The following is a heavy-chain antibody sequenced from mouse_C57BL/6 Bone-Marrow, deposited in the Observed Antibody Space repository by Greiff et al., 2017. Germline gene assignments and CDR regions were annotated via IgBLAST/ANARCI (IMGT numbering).Heavy chain of an antibody. J-gene: IGHJ1*03. CDR2: IYPGSGST. CDR1: GYTFTSYW. D-gene: IGHD2-5*01. Sequence: QVHVQQPGAELVKPGASVKMSCKASGYTFTSYWITWVKQRPGQGLEWIGDIYPGSGSTNYNEKFKSKATLTVDTSSSTAYMQLSSLTSEDSAVYDCARPYYSNYWYFDVWGTGTTVTVSS. CDR3: ARPYYSNYWYFDV. V-gene: IGHV1-55*01.